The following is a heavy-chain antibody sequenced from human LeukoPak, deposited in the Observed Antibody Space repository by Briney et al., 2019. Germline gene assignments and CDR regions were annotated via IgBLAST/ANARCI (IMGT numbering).Heavy chain of an antibody. CDR3: ARGVAEYCSSTYCYGYMDV. J-gene: IGHJ6*03. CDR1: GYTFTSYG. CDR2: ISAYNGNT. Sequence: GASVKVSCKASGYTFTSYGISWVRQAPGQGLEWMGWISAYNGNTNYAQKLQGRVTMTTDTSTSTAYVELRSLRSDDTAVFYCARGVAEYCSSTYCYGYMDVWGKGTTVTVSS. D-gene: IGHD2-2*01. V-gene: IGHV1-18*01.